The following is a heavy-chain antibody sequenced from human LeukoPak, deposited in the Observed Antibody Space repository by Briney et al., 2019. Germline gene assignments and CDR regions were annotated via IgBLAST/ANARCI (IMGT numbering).Heavy chain of an antibody. D-gene: IGHD3-22*01. Sequence: GGSLRLSCAASGFTFRSYAMHWVRQAPGKGLEWVAVISYDGSNKYYADSVKGRFTISRDNSKNTLYLQMNSLRAEDTAVYYCARDLSYYDSTGRGYWGQGTLVTVSS. V-gene: IGHV3-30*04. CDR1: GFTFRSYA. J-gene: IGHJ4*02. CDR2: ISYDGSNK. CDR3: ARDLSYYDSTGRGY.